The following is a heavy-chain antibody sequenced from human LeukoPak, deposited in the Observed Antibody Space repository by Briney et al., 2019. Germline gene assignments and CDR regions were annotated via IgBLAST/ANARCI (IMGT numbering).Heavy chain of an antibody. J-gene: IGHJ6*02. CDR1: GGSISGYY. CDR2: IYYSGST. CDR3: ARLRWRLYYYYGMDV. Sequence: SGTLSLTCTVSGGSISGYYWSWIRQPPGKGLEGVWDIYYSGSTNYNPSLKSRVTISVDTSKNQFSLKLSSVTAADTAVYYCARLRWRLYYYYGMDVWGQGTTVTVSS. V-gene: IGHV4-59*08. D-gene: IGHD4-23*01.